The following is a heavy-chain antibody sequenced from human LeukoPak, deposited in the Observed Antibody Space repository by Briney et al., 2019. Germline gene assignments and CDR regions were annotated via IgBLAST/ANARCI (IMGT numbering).Heavy chain of an antibody. V-gene: IGHV4-59*01. CDR1: GGSINSYY. CDR3: ARSSHL. CDR2: IYYSGIT. D-gene: IGHD3-10*01. J-gene: IGHJ5*02. Sequence: SETLSLTCTVSGGSINSYYWSCIRQPPGKGLEWIGYIYYSGITKFNPSLMSRVTISIDTSKNQFSLKLNSVTAADTAVYYCARSSHLWGPGTLVIVSS.